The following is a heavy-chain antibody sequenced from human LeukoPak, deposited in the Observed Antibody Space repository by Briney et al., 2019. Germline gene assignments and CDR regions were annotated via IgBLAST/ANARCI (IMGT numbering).Heavy chain of an antibody. CDR2: ISWGSDSV. CDR3: AKDWSYGGNSWKYFGS. J-gene: IGHJ4*02. D-gene: IGHD4-23*01. Sequence: GGSLRLSCAGSGFIFNNYAMHWVRQPPGKGLEWVSGISWGSDSVDYADSVKGRFTISRDNAKNSLYLQMNSLRADDTALYYCAKDWSYGGNSWKYFGSWGQGILVTVSS. V-gene: IGHV3-9*01. CDR1: GFIFNNYA.